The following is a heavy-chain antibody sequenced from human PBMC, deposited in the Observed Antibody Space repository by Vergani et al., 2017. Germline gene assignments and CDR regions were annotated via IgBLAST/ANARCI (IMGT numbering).Heavy chain of an antibody. CDR1: GYTFSNYY. D-gene: IGHD3-9*01. CDR3: ARGDYCILTGYRY. Sequence: QVQVVQSGAEVKKSGASVKVSCKTSGYTFSNYYMHLVRQAPGQGLEWMGIINPSGGHTNYAQKFQGRVTMTRDTSTSTVYMELSSLRSEDTAIYYCARGDYCILTGYRYLGQGTLVTVSA. J-gene: IGHJ4*02. V-gene: IGHV1-46*03. CDR2: INPSGGHT.